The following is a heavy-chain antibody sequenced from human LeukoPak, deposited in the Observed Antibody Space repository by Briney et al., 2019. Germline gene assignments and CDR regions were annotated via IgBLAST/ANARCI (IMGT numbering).Heavy chain of an antibody. J-gene: IGHJ3*02. V-gene: IGHV3-13*01. D-gene: IGHD2/OR15-2a*01. CDR2: ICTAGHT. CDR3: ARSNLGAFDI. Sequence: LELVSAICTAGHTYYPGSVKGRFTISRENAKNSLYLQMNSLRAGDTAVYYCARSNLGAFDIWGQGTMVTVSS.